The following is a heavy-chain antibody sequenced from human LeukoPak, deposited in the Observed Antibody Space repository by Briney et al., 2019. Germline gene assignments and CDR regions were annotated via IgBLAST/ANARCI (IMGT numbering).Heavy chain of an antibody. CDR1: GFTFSSYA. V-gene: IGHV3-23*01. Sequence: GGSLRLSCAASGFTFSSYAMSWVRQAPGKGLEWVSAISGSGGSTYYADSVKGRFTISRDNSKNTLYLQMNSLRAEDTAVYYCAKPLLRYFDWLYIPERDYFEYWGQGTLVTVSS. CDR2: ISGSGGST. CDR3: AKPLLRYFDWLYIPERDYFEY. D-gene: IGHD3-9*01. J-gene: IGHJ4*02.